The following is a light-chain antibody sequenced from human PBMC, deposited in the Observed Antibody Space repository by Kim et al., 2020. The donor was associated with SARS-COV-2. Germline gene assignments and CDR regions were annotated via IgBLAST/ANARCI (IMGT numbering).Light chain of an antibody. V-gene: IGLV1-47*01. CDR3: AAGDDSLSGVL. CDR2: KND. CDR1: SSNIGSNY. Sequence: ELTQPPSASGTPGQRVTISCSGSSSNIGSNYVYWYQQVPGTAPKLLIYKNDQRPSGVPDRFSGSKSGTSASLAISGLRSEGEADYYCAAGDDSLSGVLFGGGTQLTVL. J-gene: IGLJ2*01.